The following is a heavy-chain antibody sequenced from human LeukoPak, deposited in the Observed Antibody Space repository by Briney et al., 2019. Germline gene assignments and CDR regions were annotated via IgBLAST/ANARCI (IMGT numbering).Heavy chain of an antibody. Sequence: GGSLRLSCAASGFTFSNYWMTWVRQAPGKGPEWVANIKQDGSEKYYLDSVKGRFTISRDNAKNSLYLEMNSLRAEDTAVYYCARVTVAGPYYYYGMDVWGQGTTVTVSS. D-gene: IGHD6-19*01. J-gene: IGHJ6*02. CDR1: GFTFSNYW. CDR3: ARVTVAGPYYYYGMDV. CDR2: IKQDGSEK. V-gene: IGHV3-7*01.